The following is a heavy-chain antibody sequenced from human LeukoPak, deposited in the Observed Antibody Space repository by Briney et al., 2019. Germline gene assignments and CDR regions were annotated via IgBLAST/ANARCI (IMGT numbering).Heavy chain of an antibody. J-gene: IGHJ4*02. CDR3: AKFLPTHIVVANYYFDY. D-gene: IGHD2-21*01. Sequence: GGSLRLSCAASGFTFSSYAMSWVRQAPGKGLEWVSATSGSGGSTYYADSVKGRFTISRDNSKNTLYLQMNSLRAEDTAVYYCAKFLPTHIVVANYYFDYWGQGTLVTVSS. CDR1: GFTFSSYA. CDR2: TSGSGGST. V-gene: IGHV3-23*01.